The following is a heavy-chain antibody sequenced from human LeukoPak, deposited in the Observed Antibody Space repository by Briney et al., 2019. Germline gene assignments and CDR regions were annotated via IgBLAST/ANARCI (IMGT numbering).Heavy chain of an antibody. V-gene: IGHV3-53*01. CDR3: ARGSFGDYDY. CDR1: GFTVSTNH. Sequence: GGSLRLSCAASGFTVSTNHMNWVRQAPGKWLEWVSILYSGSDTYYADSVKGRFTISRDSSKNILSLQMNNLRAEDTAVYYCARGSFGDYDYWGQGTLVTVSS. CDR2: LYSGSDT. D-gene: IGHD4-17*01. J-gene: IGHJ4*02.